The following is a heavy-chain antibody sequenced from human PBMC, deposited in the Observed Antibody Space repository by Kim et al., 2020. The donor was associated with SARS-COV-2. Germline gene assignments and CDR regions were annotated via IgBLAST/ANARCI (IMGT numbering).Heavy chain of an antibody. Sequence: SETLSLTCAVYGGSFSGYYWSWIRQPPGKGLEWIGEINHSGSTNYNPSLKSRVTISVDTSKNQFSLKLSSVTAADTAVYYCARGIGVITFGGVIVIPYYFDYWGQGTLVTVSS. CDR2: INHSGST. CDR3: ARGIGVITFGGVIVIPYYFDY. D-gene: IGHD3-16*02. CDR1: GGSFSGYY. V-gene: IGHV4-34*01. J-gene: IGHJ4*02.